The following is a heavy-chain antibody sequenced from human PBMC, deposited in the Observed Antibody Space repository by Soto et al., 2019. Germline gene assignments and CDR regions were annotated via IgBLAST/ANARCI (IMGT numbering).Heavy chain of an antibody. D-gene: IGHD2-8*01. Sequence: ASVKVSCKASGYTFTSYGISWVRQAPGQGLEWMGWISAYNGNTNYAQKLQGRVTMTTDTSTSTAYMELRSLRSDDTAVYYCARDLGMVYATLSYYYGMDVWGQGTTVTVSS. CDR3: ARDLGMVYATLSYYYGMDV. J-gene: IGHJ6*02. CDR1: GYTFTSYG. CDR2: ISAYNGNT. V-gene: IGHV1-18*04.